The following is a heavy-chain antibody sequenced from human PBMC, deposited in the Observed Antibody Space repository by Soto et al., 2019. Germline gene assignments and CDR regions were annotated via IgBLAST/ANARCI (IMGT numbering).Heavy chain of an antibody. CDR3: ARAGAYYYDSSGYYWD. V-gene: IGHV1-69*13. D-gene: IGHD3-22*01. CDR2: IIPIFGTA. CDR1: GGTFSSYA. Sequence: ASVKVSCKASGGTFSSYAISWVRQAPGQGLEWMGGIIPIFGTANYAQKFQGRVTITADESTSTAYMELSSLRSEDTAVYYCARAGAYYYDSSGYYWDWGQVTLVTVSS. J-gene: IGHJ4*02.